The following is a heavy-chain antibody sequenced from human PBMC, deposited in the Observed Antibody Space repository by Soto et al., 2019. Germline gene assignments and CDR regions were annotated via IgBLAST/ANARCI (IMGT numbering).Heavy chain of an antibody. J-gene: IGHJ4*02. CDR3: ARRMGTGSPYFDP. D-gene: IGHD2-8*02. Sequence: QVQLQESGPGLVQPSQILPLTCTVSGGSIASGGFYWGWIRQVPGEALEWIGYIASSGATYYNPSHRGRLTISIDTSENQFSLRLTSVTAADTAVYYCARRMGTGSPYFDPWGQGALVTVSS. CDR2: IASSGAT. CDR1: GGSIASGGFY. V-gene: IGHV4-31*03.